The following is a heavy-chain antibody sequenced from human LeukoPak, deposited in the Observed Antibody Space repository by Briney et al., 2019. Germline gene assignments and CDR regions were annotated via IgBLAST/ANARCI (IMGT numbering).Heavy chain of an antibody. D-gene: IGHD3-22*01. CDR3: ARDLYRIVVVPHYFDY. V-gene: IGHV3-7*01. CDR2: IKKDGSEK. J-gene: IGHJ4*02. Sequence: GGSLRLSCAASGFTFSSYWMSWVRQAPGKGLEWVANIKKDGSEKYYVDSVKGRFTISRDTAKNSLYLQMNSLRAEDTAVYYCARDLYRIVVVPHYFDYWGQGTLVTVSS. CDR1: GFTFSSYW.